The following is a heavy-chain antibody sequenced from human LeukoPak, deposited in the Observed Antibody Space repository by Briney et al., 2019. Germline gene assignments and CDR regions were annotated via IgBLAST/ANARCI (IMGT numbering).Heavy chain of an antibody. CDR2: VSKSGST. J-gene: IGHJ3*01. CDR1: GGSITSHF. V-gene: IGHV4-4*08. CDR3: ARDDYGGFDAFDF. Sequence: PSETLSLTCTVSGGSITSHFGTWIRQAPGKGLEWVGYVSKSGSTNYHPPLQSRITTSVDTSKNQFFLKLTAMTAADTAVYFGARDDYGGFDAFDFWGQGTVVTVSS. D-gene: IGHD4-23*01.